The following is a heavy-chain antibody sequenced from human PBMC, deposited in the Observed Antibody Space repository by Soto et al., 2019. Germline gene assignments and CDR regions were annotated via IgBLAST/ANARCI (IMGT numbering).Heavy chain of an antibody. CDR2: IYYSGST. CDR3: ARDDGTYPFAY. D-gene: IGHD1-7*01. V-gene: IGHV4-61*01. Sequence: QVQLQESGPGLVKPSETLSLTCTVSGGSVSSGSYYWSWIRQPPGEGLEWIGDIYYSGSTNYNPALKRRVIISVDTAKNQFSLKLSSVTAEDSAVYYCARDDGTYPFAYWGQGTLVTVSS. J-gene: IGHJ4*02. CDR1: GGSVSSGSYY.